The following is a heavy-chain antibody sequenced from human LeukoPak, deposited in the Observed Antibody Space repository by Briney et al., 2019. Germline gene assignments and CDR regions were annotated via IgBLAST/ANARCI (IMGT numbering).Heavy chain of an antibody. CDR1: GFIFSDYA. CDR3: ARAWISLLN. J-gene: IGHJ4*02. V-gene: IGHV3-53*01. Sequence: GGSLRLSCTTSGFIFSDYAMSWVRQAPGKGLEWVSVIYSGGSTYYADSVKGRFTISRDNSKNTLYLQMNSLRAEDTAVYYCARAWISLLNWGQGTLVTVSS. CDR2: IYSGGST. D-gene: IGHD2/OR15-2a*01.